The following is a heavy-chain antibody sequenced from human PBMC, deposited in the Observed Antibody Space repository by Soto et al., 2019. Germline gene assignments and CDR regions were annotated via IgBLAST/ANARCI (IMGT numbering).Heavy chain of an antibody. V-gene: IGHV4-59*08. CDR1: GGTMRPYD. CDR2: IYYSGST. Sequence: SETLSLTCTVSGGTMRPYDWSWIRQPPGRGLEWIGRIYYSGSTNYNPSLKSRVTISVDTSKNQFSLKLSSVTAADTAVYYCARHQGGAHLDVWGKGTTVTVSS. D-gene: IGHD1-26*01. J-gene: IGHJ6*04. CDR3: ARHQGGAHLDV.